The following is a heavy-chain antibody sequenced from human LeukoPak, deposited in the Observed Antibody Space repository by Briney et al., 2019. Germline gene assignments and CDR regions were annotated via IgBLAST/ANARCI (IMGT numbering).Heavy chain of an antibody. CDR1: GFTFSFFE. V-gene: IGHV3-48*03. D-gene: IGHD3-3*01. CDR2: ISGSGRTI. Sequence: AGGSLRLSCGASGFTFSFFEMNWVRQAPGKGLEWVSNISGSGRTIYYADSVKGRFTISRDNAKNSLYLQMNSLRAEDTAVYYCATGNNYDFWSGYYYYYYYYYMDVWGKGTTVTVSS. CDR3: ATGNNYDFWSGYYYYYYYYYMDV. J-gene: IGHJ6*03.